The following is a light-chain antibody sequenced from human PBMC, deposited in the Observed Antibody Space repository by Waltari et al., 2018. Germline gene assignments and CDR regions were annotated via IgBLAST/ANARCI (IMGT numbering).Light chain of an antibody. Sequence: EIVLTQSPGTLSLSPGERATFSCRASQSVSSSSLAWYQQKPGQAPRLLIHDASSRATGIPDRFSGGGSGTDCTLTISRLEPEDAAVYYCQQYGRSWSTFGQGTKLEI. J-gene: IGKJ2*02. V-gene: IGKV3-20*01. CDR3: QQYGRSWST. CDR1: QSVSSSS. CDR2: DAS.